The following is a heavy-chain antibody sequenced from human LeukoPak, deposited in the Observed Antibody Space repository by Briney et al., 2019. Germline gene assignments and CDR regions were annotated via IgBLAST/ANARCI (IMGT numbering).Heavy chain of an antibody. CDR3: ARDASSRDGCNIGDY. J-gene: IGHJ4*02. D-gene: IGHD5-24*01. CDR1: GGSISSYY. Sequence: SETLSLTCTVSGGSISSYYWSWIRQPPGKGLEWIGYIYYSGSANYNPSLKSRVTISGDTSKNQFSLKLSSVTAADTAVYYCARDASSRDGCNIGDYWGQGTLVAVSS. V-gene: IGHV4-59*12. CDR2: IYYSGSA.